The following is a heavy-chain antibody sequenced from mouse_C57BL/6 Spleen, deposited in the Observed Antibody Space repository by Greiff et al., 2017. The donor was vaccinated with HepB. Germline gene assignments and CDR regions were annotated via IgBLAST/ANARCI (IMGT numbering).Heavy chain of an antibody. CDR3: ARSGVYGHYAMGY. V-gene: IGHV1-82*01. CDR1: GYAFSSSW. CDR2: IYPGDGDT. J-gene: IGHJ4*01. D-gene: IGHD1-1*02. Sequence: VQLQQSGPELVKPGASVKISCKASGYAFSSSWMNWVKQRPGKGLEWIGRIYPGDGDTNYNGKFKGKATLTADKSSSTAYMQLSSLTSEDSAVYCCARSGVYGHYAMGYWGQGTSVTVSS.